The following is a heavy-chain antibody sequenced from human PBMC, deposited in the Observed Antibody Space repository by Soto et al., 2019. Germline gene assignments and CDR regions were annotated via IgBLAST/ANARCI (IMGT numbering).Heavy chain of an antibody. J-gene: IGHJ4*02. V-gene: IGHV4-31*03. CDR1: GGSISSGGYY. Sequence: QLQLQESGPGLVKPSQTLSLTCTVSGGSISSGGYYWSWIRQHPGKGLEWIGYIYFSGSTYYNPSLQSRVTIPVATSKNQFSLKLSSVTAAVTAVYYCARSPHIQLWSYPSDYWGQGTLVTVSS. CDR3: ARSPHIQLWSYPSDY. D-gene: IGHD5-18*01. CDR2: IYFSGST.